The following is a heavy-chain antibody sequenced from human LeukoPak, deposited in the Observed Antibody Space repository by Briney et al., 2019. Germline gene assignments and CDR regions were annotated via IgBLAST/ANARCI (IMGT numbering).Heavy chain of an antibody. Sequence: SETLSLTCTVSGGSISSYYWSWLRQPPGKGLGWIGYIYYSGSTNYNPSLKSRVTISVDTSKNQFSLKLSSVTAADTAVYYCARFKEYGMDVWGQGTTVTVSS. CDR3: ARFKEYGMDV. V-gene: IGHV4-59*01. CDR2: IYYSGST. J-gene: IGHJ6*02. CDR1: GGSISSYY.